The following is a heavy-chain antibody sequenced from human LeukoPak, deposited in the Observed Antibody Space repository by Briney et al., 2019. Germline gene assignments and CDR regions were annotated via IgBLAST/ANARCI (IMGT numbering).Heavy chain of an antibody. J-gene: IGHJ3*02. V-gene: IGHV3-11*01. CDR3: ARGDPIAVAVPYAFDI. Sequence: GRSLRLSCAASGFTFSDYYMSWIRQAPGKGLEWVSYISSSGSTIYYADSVKGRFTISRDNAKNSLYLQMNSLRAEDTAVYYCARGDPIAVAVPYAFDIWGQGTMVTVSS. D-gene: IGHD6-19*01. CDR1: GFTFSDYY. CDR2: ISSSGSTI.